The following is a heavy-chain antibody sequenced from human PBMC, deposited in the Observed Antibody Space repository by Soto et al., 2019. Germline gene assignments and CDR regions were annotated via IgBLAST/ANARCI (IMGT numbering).Heavy chain of an antibody. D-gene: IGHD2-15*01. CDR2: IWYDGSNK. J-gene: IGHJ4*02. V-gene: IGHV3-33*01. CDR1: GFTFSSYG. Sequence: GGSLRLSCAASGFTFSSYGMHWVRQAPGKGLEWVAVIWYDGSNKYYADSVKGRFTISRDNSKNTLYLQMNSLRAEDTAVYYCARRYCSGGSCYGPLDYWGQGTLVTVSS. CDR3: ARRYCSGGSCYGPLDY.